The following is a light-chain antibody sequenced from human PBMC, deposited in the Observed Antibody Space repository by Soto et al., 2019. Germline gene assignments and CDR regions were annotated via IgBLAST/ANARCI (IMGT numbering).Light chain of an antibody. Sequence: QSALTQHASVSGSPGQSITISCTGTSSDVGAYTSVSWYQQHPDKAPKLIIYSVSYRSSGVSDRFSGSKSDNTASLTISGLHTEDEADYYCSSSTSSSTYLFGTGTKLTVL. CDR3: SSSTSSSTYL. CDR1: SSDVGAYTS. V-gene: IGLV2-14*03. CDR2: SVS. J-gene: IGLJ1*01.